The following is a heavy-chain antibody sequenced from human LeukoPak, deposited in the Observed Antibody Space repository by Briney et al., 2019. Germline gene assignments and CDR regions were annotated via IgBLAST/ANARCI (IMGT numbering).Heavy chain of an antibody. Sequence: GSLRFSCEASEFTFSSYSMNWVRQAPGKGLEWASYISSSSSTIYYAESVKGRFTISRDNAKNSLYLQMNSLRVEDTAVYYCPRSRGNSGSYPLDYWGQGTLVTVSS. D-gene: IGHD1-26*01. CDR2: ISSSSSTI. V-gene: IGHV3-48*01. J-gene: IGHJ4*02. CDR1: EFTFSSYS. CDR3: PRSRGNSGSYPLDY.